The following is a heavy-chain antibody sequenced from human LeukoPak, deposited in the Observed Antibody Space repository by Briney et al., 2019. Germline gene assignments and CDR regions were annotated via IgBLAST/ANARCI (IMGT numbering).Heavy chain of an antibody. J-gene: IGHJ4*02. D-gene: IGHD5-24*01. CDR3: ARDLCSRDGSESVDY. Sequence: ASVKVSCKASGYTFTRYRISWVGQAPGQGLEGMGWIRAYNGNTNYAQKLQGRVTMTTDTSTSTAYMELRSLRSDDTAVYYCARDLCSRDGSESVDYWGQGTLVTVSS. CDR1: GYTFTRYR. CDR2: IRAYNGNT. V-gene: IGHV1-18*01.